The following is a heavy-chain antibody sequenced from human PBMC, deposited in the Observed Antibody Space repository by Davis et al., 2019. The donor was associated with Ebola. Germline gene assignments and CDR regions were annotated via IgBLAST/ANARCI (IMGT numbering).Heavy chain of an antibody. D-gene: IGHD4-17*01. CDR3: ARDPTVTTFLDYYYGMDV. CDR2: ISAYNGNT. Sequence: ASVKVSCKASGYTFTSYGISWVRQAPGQGLEWMGWISAYNGNTNYAQKLQGRVTMTTDTSTSTAYMELRSLRSDDTAVYYCARDPTVTTFLDYYYGMDVWGQGTTVTVSS. J-gene: IGHJ6*02. V-gene: IGHV1-18*01. CDR1: GYTFTSYG.